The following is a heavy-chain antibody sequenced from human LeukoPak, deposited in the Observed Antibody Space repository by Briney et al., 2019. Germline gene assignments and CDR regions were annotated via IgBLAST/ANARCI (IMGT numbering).Heavy chain of an antibody. CDR2: INHSGST. Sequence: SETLSLTCAVLGGSFSGYYWSWIRQPPGKGLEWIGEINHSGSTNYNPSLKSRVTISRDTSKNQFSLKLSSVSAADTAVYYCARAAEAHYDSSGYYVYFDYWGQGTLVTVSS. J-gene: IGHJ4*02. V-gene: IGHV4-34*01. CDR1: GGSFSGYY. CDR3: ARAAEAHYDSSGYYVYFDY. D-gene: IGHD3-22*01.